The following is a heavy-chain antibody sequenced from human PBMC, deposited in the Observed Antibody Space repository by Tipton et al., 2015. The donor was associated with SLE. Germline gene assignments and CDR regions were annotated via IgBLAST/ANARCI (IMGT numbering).Heavy chain of an antibody. CDR1: GGSISSHY. Sequence: TLSLTCTVSGGSISSHYWSWIRQPPGKGLEWIGYIYYSGSTNYNPSLKSRVTISVDTSKNQFSLKLSSVTAADTAVYYCARSVVVITPFDYWGQGTLVTVSS. CDR3: ARSVVVITPFDY. V-gene: IGHV4-59*11. J-gene: IGHJ4*02. CDR2: IYYSGST. D-gene: IGHD3-22*01.